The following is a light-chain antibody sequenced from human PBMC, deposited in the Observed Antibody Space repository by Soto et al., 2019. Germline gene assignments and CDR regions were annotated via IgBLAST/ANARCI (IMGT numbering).Light chain of an antibody. J-gene: IGLJ1*01. CDR3: SSYTNSSSYV. Sequence: QSVLTQPASVSGSPGQSITISCTGTSSAVGGYHYVSWYQQYPGIAPKVMIYDASNRPSGVSNRFSGSKSGNTASLTISGLQAEDEADYSCSSYTNSSSYVFGTGTKVTVL. CDR1: SSAVGGYHY. V-gene: IGLV2-14*01. CDR2: DAS.